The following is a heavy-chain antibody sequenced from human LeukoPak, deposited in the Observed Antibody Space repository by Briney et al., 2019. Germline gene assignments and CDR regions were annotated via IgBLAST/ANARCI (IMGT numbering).Heavy chain of an antibody. CDR1: GFSVTSYA. CDR3: VRDRAECRAWVEFDP. Sequence: PGGSLRLSCVASGFSVTSYAVSWVRQAPGKAPEWVSLVYSEGATHYADSVQGRFITSRDISKNTLYLQMSNLRIEDTGVYRCVRDRAECRAWVEFDPWGQGTVVTVSS. D-gene: IGHD3-3*01. J-gene: IGHJ5*02. V-gene: IGHV3-66*02. CDR2: VYSEGAT.